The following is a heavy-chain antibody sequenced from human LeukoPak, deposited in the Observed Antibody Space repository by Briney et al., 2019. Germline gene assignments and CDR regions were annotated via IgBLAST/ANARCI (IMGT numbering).Heavy chain of an antibody. Sequence: PSETLSLTCTVSGGSISSSSYYWGWIRQPPGKGLEWIGSIYYSGSTYYNPSLKSRVTISVDTSKNQFSLKLSSVTAADTAVYYCARGTRGSRVPKNWGQGTLVTVSS. J-gene: IGHJ4*02. CDR2: IYYSGST. V-gene: IGHV4-39*07. CDR1: GGSISSSSYY. CDR3: ARGTRGSRVPKN.